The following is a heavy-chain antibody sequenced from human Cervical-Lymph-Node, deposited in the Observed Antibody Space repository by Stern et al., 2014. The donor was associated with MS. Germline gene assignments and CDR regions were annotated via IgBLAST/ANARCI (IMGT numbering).Heavy chain of an antibody. CDR1: GYTFGSYG. CDR2: ISAYSGNT. CDR3: AREVGGYFDY. D-gene: IGHD3-16*01. V-gene: IGHV1-18*01. Sequence: VKLVESGGEMKKPGASVKVSCKASGYTFGSYGVTWVRQVPGQGLEWMGWISAYSGNTNFAQKFQGRLTMTTDTSAKTAYMDLRSLRSDDTAVYYCAREVGGYFDYWGQGTLVTVSS. J-gene: IGHJ4*02.